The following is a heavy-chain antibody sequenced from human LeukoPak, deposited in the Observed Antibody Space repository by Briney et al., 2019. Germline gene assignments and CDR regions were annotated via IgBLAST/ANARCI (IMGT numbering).Heavy chain of an antibody. D-gene: IGHD3-3*01. CDR1: GYTFNTYG. CDR3: ARGYYDFWPHYYMDV. V-gene: IGHV1-2*02. CDR2: INPKNSDT. Sequence: ASVKVSCKASGYTFNTYGITWVRQAPGQGLEWMGWINPKNSDTDYSQQFQGRITMTRDTSISTAYMELSRLRSDDTAVYYCARGYYDFWPHYYMDVWGKGTTVTVSS. J-gene: IGHJ6*03.